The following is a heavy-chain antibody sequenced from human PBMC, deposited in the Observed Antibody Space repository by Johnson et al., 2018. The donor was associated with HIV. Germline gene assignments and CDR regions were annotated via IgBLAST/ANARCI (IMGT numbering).Heavy chain of an antibody. D-gene: IGHD6-6*01. CDR2: VYSDGIT. Sequence: VQLVESGGGLVKPGGSLRLSCAASGFTFGDHAINWVRQAPGKGLEWVSVVYSDGITFYADSVKGRFTIPSDNSKNTLYLQMNSLRADDTAVYYCARDRAPVYSSSSSPFDAFDIWGQGTMVTVSS. J-gene: IGHJ3*02. CDR1: GFTFGDHA. V-gene: IGHV3-66*02. CDR3: ARDRAPVYSSSSSPFDAFDI.